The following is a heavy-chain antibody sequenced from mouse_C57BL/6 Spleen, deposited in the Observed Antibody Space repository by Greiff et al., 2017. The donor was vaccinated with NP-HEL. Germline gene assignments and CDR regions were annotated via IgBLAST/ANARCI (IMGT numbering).Heavy chain of an antibody. CDR1: GFNIKNTY. J-gene: IGHJ4*01. Sequence: VQLKESVAELVRPGASVKLSCTASGFNIKNTYMHWVKQRPEQGLEWIGRIDPANGNTKYAPKFQGKATITADTSSNTAYLQLSSLTSEDTAIYYCASPDYDGTLYYYAMDYWGQGTSVTVSS. D-gene: IGHD2-4*01. CDR2: IDPANGNT. V-gene: IGHV14-3*01. CDR3: ASPDYDGTLYYYAMDY.